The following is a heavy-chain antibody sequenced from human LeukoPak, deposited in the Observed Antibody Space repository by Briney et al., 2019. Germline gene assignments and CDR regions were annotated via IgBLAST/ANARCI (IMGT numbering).Heavy chain of an antibody. V-gene: IGHV3-33*01. CDR3: ARGGYSRTYYFDY. CDR1: GFTFSTYG. J-gene: IGHJ4*02. CDR2: VWYDGSNI. D-gene: IGHD1-26*01. Sequence: PGRSLRLSCAASGFTFSTYGMHWVRQAPGKGLEWVAVVWYDGSNIHYVDSVKGRFTISRDNSKNTLYLQINSLRAEDTAVYYCARGGYSRTYYFDYWGQGTLVTVSS.